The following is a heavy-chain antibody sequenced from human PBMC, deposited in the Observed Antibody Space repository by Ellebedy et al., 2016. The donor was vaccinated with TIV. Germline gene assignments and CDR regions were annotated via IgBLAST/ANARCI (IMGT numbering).Heavy chain of an antibody. CDR1: GGTFSSYA. Sequence: AASVKVSCKASGGTFSSYAISWARQAPGQGLEWMGGIIPLFGAAKYAQKLQGRVTITADESTSTAYMEMSSLRSEDTAVYYCASEEGPWVITMTQHRVYGMDVWGQGTTVTVSS. D-gene: IGHD3-22*01. CDR2: IIPLFGAA. CDR3: ASEEGPWVITMTQHRVYGMDV. V-gene: IGHV1-69*13. J-gene: IGHJ6*02.